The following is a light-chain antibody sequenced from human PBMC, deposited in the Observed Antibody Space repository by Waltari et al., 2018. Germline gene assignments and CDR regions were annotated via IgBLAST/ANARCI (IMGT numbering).Light chain of an antibody. Sequence: EIVMTQSPATLSVSPGDTASLSCRAIQSFSNNLAWYQQKPGQAPRLLSYGAYTRATGIPARFSGSGSGTEFTLKISRVEAEDVGLYYCMQGLHLPYTFGQGTKLEIK. CDR3: MQGLHLPYT. V-gene: IGKV3-15*01. J-gene: IGKJ2*01. CDR2: GAY. CDR1: QSFSNN.